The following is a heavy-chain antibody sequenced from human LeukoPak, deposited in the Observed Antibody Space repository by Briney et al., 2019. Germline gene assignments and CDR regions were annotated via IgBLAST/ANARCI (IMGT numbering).Heavy chain of an antibody. V-gene: IGHV1-69*13. CDR1: GGTFHSDI. CDR2: IVPIIGTP. D-gene: IGHD2-15*01. J-gene: IGHJ4*02. CDR3: ARHQRPSCRGGICYSGDY. Sequence: SVKVSCKASGGTFHSDIVTWGRQAPGQGLEWMGGIVPIIGTPNYAQKCPGRLTNTEDDDTSTAYMELRSLRSQDTAIYYCARHQRPSCRGGICYSGDYWGQETLVSV.